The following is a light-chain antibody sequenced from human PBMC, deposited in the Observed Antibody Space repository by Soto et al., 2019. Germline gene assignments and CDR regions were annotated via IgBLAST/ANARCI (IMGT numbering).Light chain of an antibody. CDR1: QTVSSSH. V-gene: IGKV3-20*01. J-gene: IGKJ4*01. CDR2: GAS. CDR3: QQYSSSPLT. Sequence: IVWTQSPATLSLSTGDRATLSCRASQTVSSSHLAWDQQMPGQAPWLLIYGASSRATGIPGRFSGSGSGADFTLTISRLEPEDFAVYYCQQYSSSPLTFGGGTKVDIK.